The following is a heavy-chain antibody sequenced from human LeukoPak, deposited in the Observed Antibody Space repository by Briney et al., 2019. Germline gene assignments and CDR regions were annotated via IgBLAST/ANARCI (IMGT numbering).Heavy chain of an antibody. CDR2: ISSNGGST. CDR1: GFTFSSYA. V-gene: IGHV3-64D*06. D-gene: IGHD6-13*01. Sequence: GGSLRLSCSASGFTFSSYAMHWVRQAPGEGLEYVSAISSNGGSTYYADSVKGRFTISRDNSKNTLYLQMSSLRAEDTAVYYCVITGYSSSWKLMDYWGQGTLVTVSS. J-gene: IGHJ4*02. CDR3: VITGYSSSWKLMDY.